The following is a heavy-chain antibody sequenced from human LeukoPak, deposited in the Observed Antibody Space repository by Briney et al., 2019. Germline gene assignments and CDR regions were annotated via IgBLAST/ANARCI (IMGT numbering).Heavy chain of an antibody. CDR3: ARVPPPRWFGELSFDY. J-gene: IGHJ4*02. D-gene: IGHD3-10*01. CDR2: ISAYNGNT. Sequence: ASVNVSCKASGYTFTSYGISWVRQAPGQGLEWMGWISAYNGNTNYAQKLQGSVNMTTDTSTSTAYMELRSLRSDDTAVYYCARVPPPRWFGELSFDYWGQGTLVTVSS. CDR1: GYTFTSYG. V-gene: IGHV1-18*01.